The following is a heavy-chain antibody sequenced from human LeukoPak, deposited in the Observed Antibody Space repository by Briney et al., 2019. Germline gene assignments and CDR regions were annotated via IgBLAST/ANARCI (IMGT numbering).Heavy chain of an antibody. V-gene: IGHV3-21*01. D-gene: IGHD2-8*01. J-gene: IGHJ3*02. CDR2: ISSSSSYI. CDR3: ARGSRDCANGVCYAFDI. Sequence: KPGGSLRLSCAASGFTFSSNTMNWVRQAPGKGLEWVSSISSSSSYIYHADPVKGRFTISRDNAKKSLYLQMNSLRAEDTAVYYCARGSRDCANGVCYAFDIWGQGTVVTVSS. CDR1: GFTFSSNT.